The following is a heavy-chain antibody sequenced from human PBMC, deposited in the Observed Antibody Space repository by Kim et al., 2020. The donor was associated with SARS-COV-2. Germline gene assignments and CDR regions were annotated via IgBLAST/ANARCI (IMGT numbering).Heavy chain of an antibody. D-gene: IGHD6-13*01. CDR2: INGDGSSM. J-gene: IGHJ4*02. CDR3: VREPGN. V-gene: IGHV3-11*01. CDR1: GFRFSDYY. Sequence: GGSLRLSCEASGFRFSDYYMSWIRQAPGKGLEWVAYINGDGSSMKCADSVNGRFSISRDNANKSLSLQMNSLTPEDTAVYYCVREPGNWGRGTLVTVSS.